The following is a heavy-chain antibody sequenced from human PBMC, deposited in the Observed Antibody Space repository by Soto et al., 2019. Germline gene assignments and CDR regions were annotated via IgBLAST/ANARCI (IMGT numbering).Heavy chain of an antibody. CDR1: GLSFRTHV. CDR3: AARLWIGQSLSAFYH. CDR2: IIPLPDTT. Sequence: QVQLLQSATEVKRSGSSVRVSCTASGLSFRTHVFNWVRQAPGQGLEWLGGIIPLPDTTNYAPRFQGRVTITADESSATAYLELDSLRSDDTAVYYCAARLWIGQSLSAFYHWGQGTLVAVSS. V-gene: IGHV1-69*01. D-gene: IGHD3-16*02. J-gene: IGHJ4*02.